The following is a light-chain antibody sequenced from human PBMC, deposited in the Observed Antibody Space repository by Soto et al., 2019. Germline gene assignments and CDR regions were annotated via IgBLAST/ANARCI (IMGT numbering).Light chain of an antibody. J-gene: IGLJ2*01. CDR3: QTWGTGIVV. Sequence: QSVLTQSPSASASLGASVKLTCTLSSGHSSYAIEWHQQLPEKGPRYLMKLNSDGSHSKGDEIPDRFSGSSSGAERYLTISSLESEDEADYYCQTWGTGIVVFGGGTKLTV. CDR1: SGHSSYA. V-gene: IGLV4-69*01. CDR2: LNSDGSH.